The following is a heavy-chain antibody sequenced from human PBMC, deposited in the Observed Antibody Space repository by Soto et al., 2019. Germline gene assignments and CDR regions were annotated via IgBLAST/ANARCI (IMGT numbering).Heavy chain of an antibody. V-gene: IGHV4-31*03. J-gene: IGHJ2*01. Sequence: QVQLQESGPGLVKPSQTLSLTCTVSGGSISSGGYYWSWIRQHPGKGLEWIGYIYYSGSTYYNPSLKSRVTISVDTSKNQFSLKLSSVTAADTAVYYCARDVAAVADDGYFDLWGRGTLVTVSS. CDR1: GGSISSGGYY. CDR2: IYYSGST. CDR3: ARDVAAVADDGYFDL. D-gene: IGHD6-19*01.